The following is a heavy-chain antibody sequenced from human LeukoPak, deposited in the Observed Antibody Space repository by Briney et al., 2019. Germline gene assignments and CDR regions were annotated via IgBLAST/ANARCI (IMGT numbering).Heavy chain of an antibody. CDR3: TRREICGDYGYYYYGMDV. D-gene: IGHD4-17*01. J-gene: IGHJ6*02. CDR2: IRSKANSYAT. Sequence: GGSLRLSCAASGFTFSGSAMHWVRQASGKGLEWVGRIRSKANSYATAYAASVKGRFTISRDDSKNTAYLQMNSLKTEDTAVYYCTRREICGDYGYYYYGMDVWGQGATVTVSS. CDR1: GFTFSGSA. V-gene: IGHV3-73*01.